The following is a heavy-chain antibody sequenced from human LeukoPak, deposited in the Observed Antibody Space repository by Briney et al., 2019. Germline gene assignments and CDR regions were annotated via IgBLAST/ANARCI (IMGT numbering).Heavy chain of an antibody. D-gene: IGHD3-22*01. CDR2: MNPNSGNT. V-gene: IGHV1-8*01. CDR1: GYTFTSYD. Sequence: ASVKVSCKASGYTFTSYDISWVRQATGQGLEWMGWMNPNSGNTGYAQKFQGRVTMTRNTSISTAYMELSSLRSEDTAVYYCARFSMIVALEGEESWGQGTLVTVSS. CDR3: ARFSMIVALEGEES. J-gene: IGHJ4*02.